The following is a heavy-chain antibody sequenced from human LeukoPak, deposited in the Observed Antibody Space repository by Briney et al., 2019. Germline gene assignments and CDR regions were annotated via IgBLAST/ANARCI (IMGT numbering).Heavy chain of an antibody. D-gene: IGHD2-2*02. CDR3: AKVRDGAAIFDY. J-gene: IGHJ4*02. V-gene: IGHV3-23*03. CDR2: IYSGGSGGST. Sequence: GGSLRLSCAASGFTFSSYAMSWVRQAPGKGLQWVSVIYSGGSGGSTYYADSVKGRFTISRDNSKNTLYLQMNSLRAEDTAVYYCAKVRDGAAIFDYWGQGTLVTVSS. CDR1: GFTFSSYA.